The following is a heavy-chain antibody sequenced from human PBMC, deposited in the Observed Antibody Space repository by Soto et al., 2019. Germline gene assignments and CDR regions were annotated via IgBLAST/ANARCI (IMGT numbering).Heavy chain of an antibody. V-gene: IGHV5-51*01. CDR1: GYSFTSYW. J-gene: IGHJ6*03. D-gene: IGHD3-3*01. CDR2: IYPGDSDT. Sequence: GEALKISCKGSGYSFTSYWIGWVRQMPGKGLEWMGIIYPGDSDTRYSPSFQGQVTISADKSISTAYLQWSSLKASDTAMYYCARTALGLGDFWSGYPARYYYYYMDVWGKGTTVTVSS. CDR3: ARTALGLGDFWSGYPARYYYYYMDV.